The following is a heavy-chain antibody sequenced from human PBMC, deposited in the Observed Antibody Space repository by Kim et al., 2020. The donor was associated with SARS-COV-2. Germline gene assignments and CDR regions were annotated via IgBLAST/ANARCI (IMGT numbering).Heavy chain of an antibody. CDR2: INPNSGGT. Sequence: ASVKVSCKASRYTFTDYYMHWVRQAPGQGLEWMGWINPNSGGTNYAQKFQGRVTMTRDTSISTAYMELSRLRSDDTAEYYCARDRLIQLWIFDYWGQGTLVTVSS. J-gene: IGHJ4*02. CDR1: RYTFTDYY. CDR3: ARDRLIQLWIFDY. D-gene: IGHD5-18*01. V-gene: IGHV1-2*02.